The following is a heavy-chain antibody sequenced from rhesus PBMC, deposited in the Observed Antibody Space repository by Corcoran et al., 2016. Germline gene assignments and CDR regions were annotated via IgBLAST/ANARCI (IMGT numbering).Heavy chain of an antibody. CDR3: DREGLDYFNDSYFDAFDL. CDR1: GGSISGYYY. CDR2: NYGNRANT. V-gene: IGHV4-73*01. D-gene: IGHD3-16*01. J-gene: IGHJ3*01. Sequence: QVQLQQWGEGLVKPSETLSLTCAVYGGSISGYYYWSWIRQPPGKGLEWIGYNYGNRANTNTNPSHNNRVTISIDTSKNQFSLKLTSVTAADTAEYYCDREGLDYFNDSYFDAFDLWGQGLRVTVSS.